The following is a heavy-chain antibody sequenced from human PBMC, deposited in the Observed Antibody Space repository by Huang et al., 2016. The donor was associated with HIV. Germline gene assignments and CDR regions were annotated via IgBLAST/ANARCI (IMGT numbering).Heavy chain of an antibody. CDR1: GDRVSSNSAA. CDR3: ARGRAAGTSDAFDI. V-gene: IGHV6-1*01. D-gene: IGHD6-13*01. CDR2: TYYRSKWYN. J-gene: IGHJ3*02. Sequence: QVQLQQSGPGLVKPSQTVSPPCAISGDRVSSNSAAWYWIRQSPSRGLEWLGMTYYRSKWYNDYAVSMKGRITINPDTPRNQFSLQLNSVTPEDTAVYYCARGRAAGTSDAFDIWGQGTMVTVSS.